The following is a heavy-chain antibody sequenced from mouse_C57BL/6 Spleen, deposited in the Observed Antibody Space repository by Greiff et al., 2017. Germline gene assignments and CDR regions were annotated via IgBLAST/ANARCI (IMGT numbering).Heavy chain of an antibody. Sequence: VKLQESGAELVKPGASVKISCKASGYAFSSYWMNWVKQRPGKGLEWIGQIYPGDGDTNYNGKFKGKATLTADKSSSTAYMQLSSLTSEDSAVYFCARNYDYEGAYWGQGTLVTVSA. D-gene: IGHD2-4*01. CDR2: IYPGDGDT. V-gene: IGHV1-80*01. CDR3: ARNYDYEGAY. CDR1: GYAFSSYW. J-gene: IGHJ3*01.